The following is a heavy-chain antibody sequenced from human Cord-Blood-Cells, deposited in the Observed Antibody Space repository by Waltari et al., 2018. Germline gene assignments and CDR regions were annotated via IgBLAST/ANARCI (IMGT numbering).Heavy chain of an antibody. CDR2: ISYDGSNK. V-gene: IGHV3-30-3*01. CDR1: GFTFSSYA. J-gene: IGHJ4*02. Sequence: QVQLVESGGGVVQPGRSLRLSCAASGFTFSSYAMHWVRQAPGKGLGWVAVISYDGSNKYYADSVKGRFTISRDNSKNTLYLQMNSLRAEDTAVYYCARGSIAARLDYWGQGTLVTVSS. D-gene: IGHD6-6*01. CDR3: ARGSIAARLDY.